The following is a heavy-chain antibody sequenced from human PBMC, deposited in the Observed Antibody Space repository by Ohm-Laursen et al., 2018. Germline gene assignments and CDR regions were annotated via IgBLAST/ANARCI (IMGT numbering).Heavy chain of an antibody. D-gene: IGHD6-13*01. J-gene: IGHJ4*02. CDR2: IYHSGST. CDR1: GGSISNQY. CDR3: ASGRSIWRV. Sequence: SETLSLTCTVSGGSISNQYWNWVRQSPGKGLEWIGYIYHSGSTKYNPFFNSRVTISVDTSQNQFSLNLRSVTTADTAVYYCASGRSIWRVWGQGMLVTVSS. V-gene: IGHV4-59*11.